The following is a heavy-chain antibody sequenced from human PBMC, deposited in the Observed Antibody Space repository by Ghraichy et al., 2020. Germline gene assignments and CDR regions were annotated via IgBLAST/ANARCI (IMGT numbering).Heavy chain of an antibody. CDR3: ARESDSSLDSFDY. D-gene: IGHD3-22*01. J-gene: IGHJ4*02. Sequence: ASVKVSNKDYGYTFINYGVNWVRQAPGQGLEWMGWISAYNGNTYYGQKFQGRVTLTTDASANTAYMELRSLRSDDTAVYYCARESDSSLDSFDYWGQGALVTVSS. V-gene: IGHV1-18*01. CDR2: ISAYNGNT. CDR1: GYTFINYG.